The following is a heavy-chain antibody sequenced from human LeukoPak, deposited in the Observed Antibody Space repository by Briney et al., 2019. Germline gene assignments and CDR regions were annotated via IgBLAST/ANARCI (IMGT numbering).Heavy chain of an antibody. CDR1: GGSISSGGYS. CDR2: INHSGST. Sequence: PSQTLSLTCAVSGGSISSGGYSWSWIRQPPGKGLEWIGEINHSGSTNYNPSLKSRVTISVDTSKNQFSLKLSSVTAADTAVYYCARDRYCSGGSCSHGFDYWGQGTLVTVSS. D-gene: IGHD2-15*01. V-gene: IGHV4-30-2*01. J-gene: IGHJ4*02. CDR3: ARDRYCSGGSCSHGFDY.